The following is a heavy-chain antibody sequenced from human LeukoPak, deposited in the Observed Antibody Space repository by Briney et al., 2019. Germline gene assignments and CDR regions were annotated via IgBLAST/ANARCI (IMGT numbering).Heavy chain of an antibody. D-gene: IGHD3-9*01. CDR3: AKDVSSYYDILTGSLFDY. CDR1: GFTFCIYG. Sequence: GGSLRLSCAASGFTFCIYGMHWVRQAPGKGLEWVAFLRYDGSNKYYADSVKGRFTISRDNSKNTLYLQMNSLRAEDTAVYYCAKDVSSYYDILTGSLFDYWGQGTLVTVSS. J-gene: IGHJ4*02. V-gene: IGHV3-30*02. CDR2: LRYDGSNK.